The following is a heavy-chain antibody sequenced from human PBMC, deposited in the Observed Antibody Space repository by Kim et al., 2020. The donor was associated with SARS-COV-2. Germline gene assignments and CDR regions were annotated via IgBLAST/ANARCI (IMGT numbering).Heavy chain of an antibody. V-gene: IGHV3-7*01. J-gene: IGHJ4*02. Sequence: YVDSVKGRFTIPRDNAKNSLYLQMNSLRAEDTAVYYCARDDSTGFHYFDYWGQGTLVTVSS. D-gene: IGHD3-22*01. CDR3: ARDDSTGFHYFDY.